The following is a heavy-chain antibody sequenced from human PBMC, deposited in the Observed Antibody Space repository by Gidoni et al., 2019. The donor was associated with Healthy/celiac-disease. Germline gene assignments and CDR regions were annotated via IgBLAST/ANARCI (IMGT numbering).Heavy chain of an antibody. CDR2: ISGRGGST. D-gene: IGHD2-2*01. CDR3: AKVSRDIVVVPAARDAFDI. Sequence: EVQLLESGGGLVQPGGSLRLSCAASGFTFSSYAVSWVRQAPGKGLEWVSAISGRGGSTYYADSVKGRFTISRDNSKNTLYLQMNSLRAEDTAVYYCAKVSRDIVVVPAARDAFDIWGQGTMVTVSS. V-gene: IGHV3-23*01. CDR1: GFTFSSYA. J-gene: IGHJ3*02.